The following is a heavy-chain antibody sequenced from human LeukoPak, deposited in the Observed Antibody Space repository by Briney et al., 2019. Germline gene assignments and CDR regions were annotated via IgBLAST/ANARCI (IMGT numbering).Heavy chain of an antibody. D-gene: IGHD3-22*01. Sequence: GGSLRLPCAASGFTFSSYSMNWVRQAPGKGLEWVSYISSSSSTIYYADSVKGRFTISRDNAKNSLYLQMNSLRAEDTAVYYCASELYYYDSSGYTWLSDYWGQGTLVTVSS. J-gene: IGHJ4*02. CDR2: ISSSSSTI. V-gene: IGHV3-48*01. CDR3: ASELYYYDSSGYTWLSDY. CDR1: GFTFSSYS.